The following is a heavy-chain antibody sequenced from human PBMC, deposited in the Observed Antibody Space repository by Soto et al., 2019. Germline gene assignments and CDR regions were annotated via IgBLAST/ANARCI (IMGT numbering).Heavy chain of an antibody. V-gene: IGHV1-2*06. Sequence: QVQLVQSGAAVMKPGASVKVSCRASGYTFSAYYMHWVRQTPGQGLEWMGQINPNSGDTKYAQQFQGRVTMTRDTSISTAYMELSRLRSDDTAVYYCAALDWSEVGHLSAPGGSDHWGQGTLVTVSS. CDR3: AALDWSEVGHLSAPGGSDH. J-gene: IGHJ5*02. CDR2: INPNSGDT. D-gene: IGHD2-8*02. CDR1: GYTFSAYY.